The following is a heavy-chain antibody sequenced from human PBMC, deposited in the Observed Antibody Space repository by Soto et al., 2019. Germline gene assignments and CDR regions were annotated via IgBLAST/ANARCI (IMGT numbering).Heavy chain of an antibody. CDR3: AGPVVPTANDWLDT. CDR1: GFTFSTCS. Sequence: EVQLVESGGGLIQPGGSPRLSCAASGFTFSTCSMNWVRQAPGKGLEWVSYISSTSSTIYYADSVKGRFTISRDNAKNSLYLQMNSLRAEDTAVYYCAGPVVPTANDWLDTWGQGTLVTVSS. CDR2: ISSTSSTI. J-gene: IGHJ5*02. D-gene: IGHD2-2*01. V-gene: IGHV3-48*01.